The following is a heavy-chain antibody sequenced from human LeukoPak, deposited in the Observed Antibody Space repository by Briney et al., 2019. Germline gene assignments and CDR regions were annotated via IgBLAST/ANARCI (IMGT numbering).Heavy chain of an antibody. D-gene: IGHD6-13*01. CDR1: GFTFGSYA. V-gene: IGHV3-30-3*01. CDR3: ARDTVSSSWYQGYFDY. J-gene: IGHJ4*02. CDR2: ISYDGSNK. Sequence: PGGSLRLSCAASGFTFGSYAMHWVRQAPGKGLEWVAVISYDGSNKYYADSVKGRFTISRDNSKNTLYLQMNSLRAEDTAVYYCARDTVSSSWYQGYFDYWGQGTLVTVSS.